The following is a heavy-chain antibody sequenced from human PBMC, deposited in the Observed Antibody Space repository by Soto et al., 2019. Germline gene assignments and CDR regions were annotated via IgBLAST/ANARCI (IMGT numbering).Heavy chain of an antibody. J-gene: IGHJ4*02. Sequence: PGGSLRLSCAAPGFTIGSYAMSWVRQAPGKGLQWVSAISGSGGSTDYADSVKGRFTISRDNSKNTLYLQMNSLRAEDTAVYYCAKENGYSSTWFEFDYWGQGTLVTVSS. D-gene: IGHD6-13*01. V-gene: IGHV3-23*01. CDR2: ISGSGGST. CDR1: GFTIGSYA. CDR3: AKENGYSSTWFEFDY.